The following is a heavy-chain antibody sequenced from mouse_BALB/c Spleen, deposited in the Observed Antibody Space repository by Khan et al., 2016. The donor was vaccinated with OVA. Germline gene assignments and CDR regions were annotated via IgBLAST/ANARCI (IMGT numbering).Heavy chain of an antibody. CDR1: GDSITSGY. D-gene: IGHD2-14*01. V-gene: IGHV3-8*02. Sequence: EVQLQESGPSLVKPSQTLSLTCSVTGDSITSGYWSWIRKFPGNKLEYMGYMIYTGYTDYNPSLKRRIAITRHTSTTQYYLQLHSVTAEDTATYYWARSTYRYAFAYWGQGTLVTVSA. CDR2: MIYTGYT. J-gene: IGHJ3*01. CDR3: ARSTYRYAFAY.